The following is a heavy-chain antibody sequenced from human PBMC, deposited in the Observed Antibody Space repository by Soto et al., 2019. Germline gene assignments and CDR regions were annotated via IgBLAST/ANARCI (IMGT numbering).Heavy chain of an antibody. CDR3: ARESIGCGGDCLDY. CDR2: ISTSGDAM. CDR1: GFTFSNYE. V-gene: IGHV3-48*03. Sequence: GGSLRLSCAASGFTFSNYEWNWVRQAPGKGLEWISYISTSGDAMYYADSVKGRFAVSRDNTMNSLYLQMNSLRAEDTAAYYCARESIGCGGDCLDYWGQGTLVTVSS. J-gene: IGHJ4*02. D-gene: IGHD2-21*01.